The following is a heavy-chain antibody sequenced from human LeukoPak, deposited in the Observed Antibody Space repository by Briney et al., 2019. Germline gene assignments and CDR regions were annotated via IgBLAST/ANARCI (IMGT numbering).Heavy chain of an antibody. CDR2: IYSGGST. V-gene: IGHV3-66*04. J-gene: IGHJ4*02. Sequence: PGGSLRLSCAASGFTFSSNYMSWVRQAPGKGLEWVSVIYSGGSTDYAHSVKGRFTISRDNSKNTLYLQMNSLRAEDTAVYYCARLGYYDSRGLDYWGQGTLVTVSS. CDR1: GFTFSSNY. D-gene: IGHD3-22*01. CDR3: ARLGYYDSRGLDY.